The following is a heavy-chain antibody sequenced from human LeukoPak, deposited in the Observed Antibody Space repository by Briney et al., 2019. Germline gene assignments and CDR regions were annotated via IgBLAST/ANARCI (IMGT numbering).Heavy chain of an antibody. CDR3: AKDRWMDTLINRPLDH. J-gene: IGHJ4*02. CDR2: ISSSSVYI. CDR1: GFTFSSYS. V-gene: IGHV3-21*01. D-gene: IGHD5-24*01. Sequence: PGGSLRLSCAASGFTFSSYSMNWVRQAPGKGLEWVSSISSSSVYIYYADSLKGRFTISRDNAKNSLYLQMNSLRDEDTAVYYCAKDRWMDTLINRPLDHWGQGTLVTVSS.